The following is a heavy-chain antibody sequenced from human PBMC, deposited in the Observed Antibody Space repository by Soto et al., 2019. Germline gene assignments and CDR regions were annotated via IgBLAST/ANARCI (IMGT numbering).Heavy chain of an antibody. J-gene: IGHJ6*02. Sequence: EVQLVESGGGLVQPGRSLRLSCAASGFTFDDYAMHWVRQAPGTGLAWVSGISWNSGSIGYADSVKGRFTISRDNAKNSLSLQMNSLRAEDTALYYSAKDIGCISTSCYSYYYYGMDVWGQGTTVTVSS. CDR1: GFTFDDYA. CDR3: AKDIGCISTSCYSYYYYGMDV. CDR2: ISWNSGSI. D-gene: IGHD2-2*02. V-gene: IGHV3-9*01.